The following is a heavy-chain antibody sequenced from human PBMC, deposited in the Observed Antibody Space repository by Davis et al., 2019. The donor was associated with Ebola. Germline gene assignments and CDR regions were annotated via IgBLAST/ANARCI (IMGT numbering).Heavy chain of an antibody. V-gene: IGHV1-8*01. Sequence: ASVKVSCKASGYTFTSYDINWVRQATGQRLEWMGWMNPNSGNTGYAQKFQGRVTMTRNTSISTAYMELSSLRSEDTAVYYCARGRGGRVSWFVWFDPWGQGTLVTVSS. CDR2: MNPNSGNT. CDR1: GYTFTSYD. D-gene: IGHD3-10*01. J-gene: IGHJ5*02. CDR3: ARGRGGRVSWFVWFDP.